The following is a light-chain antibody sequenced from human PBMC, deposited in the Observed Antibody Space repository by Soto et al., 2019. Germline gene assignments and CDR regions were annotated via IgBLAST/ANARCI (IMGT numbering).Light chain of an antibody. CDR1: SSDVGGYNF. CDR2: EVS. CDR3: SSYTSSSTYG. V-gene: IGLV2-14*01. Sequence: QSVLTQPASVSGSPGQSITISCTGISSDVGGYNFVSWYQLPPGKAPKLMIYEVSNRPSGVSNRFSGSKSDNTASLTISGLQTEDEADYYSSSYTSSSTYGFGTGTKVTVL. J-gene: IGLJ1*01.